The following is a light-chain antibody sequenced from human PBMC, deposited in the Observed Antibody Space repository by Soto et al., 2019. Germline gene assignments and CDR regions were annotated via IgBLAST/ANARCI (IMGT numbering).Light chain of an antibody. CDR1: QNIKSY. CDR2: AAS. Sequence: DIQMTQSPSSLSASVGDRVTITCRASQNIKSYLSWYQQKPGTAPNLLIYAASHLQSGVQSRFSGNGSGTDFTLTISSLQPEDFATYYCQQTYSTPWTFGQGTKVEIK. V-gene: IGKV1-39*01. CDR3: QQTYSTPWT. J-gene: IGKJ1*01.